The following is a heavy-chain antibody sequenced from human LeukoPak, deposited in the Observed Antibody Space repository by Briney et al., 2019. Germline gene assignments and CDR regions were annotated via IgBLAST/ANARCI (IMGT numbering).Heavy chain of an antibody. Sequence: SETLSLTCTVSGGSISSYYWSWIRQPAGKGLEWIGRIYTSGSTNYNPSLKSRVTMSVDTSKNQFSLKLSSVTAADTAVYYCARSIVVVPAASGVGNWFDPWGRGTLVTVSS. CDR3: ARSIVVVPAASGVGNWFDP. CDR1: GGSISSYY. V-gene: IGHV4-4*07. CDR2: IYTSGST. D-gene: IGHD2-2*01. J-gene: IGHJ5*02.